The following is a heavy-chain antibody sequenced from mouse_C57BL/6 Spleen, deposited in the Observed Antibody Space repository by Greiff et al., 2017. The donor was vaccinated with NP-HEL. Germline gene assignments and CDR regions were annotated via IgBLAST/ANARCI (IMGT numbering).Heavy chain of an antibody. V-gene: IGHV14-4*01. CDR1: GFNIKDDY. D-gene: IGHD1-1*01. J-gene: IGHJ3*01. Sequence: EVQLQQSGAELVRPGASVKLSCTASGFNIKDDYMHWVKQRPEQGLEWIGWIDPENGDTEYASKFQGKATITADTSSNTAYLQLSSLTSEDTAVYYCTTRDLIYYYAPFAYWGQGTLVTVSA. CDR2: IDPENGDT. CDR3: TTRDLIYYYAPFAY.